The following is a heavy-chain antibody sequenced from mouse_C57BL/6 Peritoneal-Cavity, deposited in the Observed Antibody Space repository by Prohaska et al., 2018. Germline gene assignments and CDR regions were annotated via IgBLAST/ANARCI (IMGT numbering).Heavy chain of an antibody. D-gene: IGHD1-1*01. Sequence: EVKLEESGGGLVQPGGSMKLSCVASGFTFSNYWMNWVRQSPEKGLEWVAQIRLKSDNYATHYAESVKGRFTISRDDSKSSVYLQMNNLRAEDTGIYYCTVPTTVVDCGYWGQGTSLTVSS. CDR1: GFTFSNYW. V-gene: IGHV6-3*01. J-gene: IGHJ2*03. CDR3: TVPTTVVDCGY. CDR2: IRLKSDNYAT.